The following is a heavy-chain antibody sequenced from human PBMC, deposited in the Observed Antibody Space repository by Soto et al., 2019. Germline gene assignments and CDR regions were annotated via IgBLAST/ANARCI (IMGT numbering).Heavy chain of an antibody. CDR3: AIVVVPAAIGYYYYYGMDV. Sequence: PSETLSLTCTVSGGSISSSSYYWGWIRQPPGKGLEWIGSIYYSGSTSYNPSLKSRVTISVDTSKNQFSLKLSSVTAADTAVYYCAIVVVPAAIGYYYYYGMDVWGQGTTVTVSS. D-gene: IGHD2-2*02. J-gene: IGHJ6*02. CDR2: IYYSGST. V-gene: IGHV4-39*01. CDR1: GGSISSSSYY.